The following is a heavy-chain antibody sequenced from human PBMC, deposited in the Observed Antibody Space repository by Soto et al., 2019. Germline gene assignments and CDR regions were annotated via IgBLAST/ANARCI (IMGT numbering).Heavy chain of an antibody. V-gene: IGHV1-18*04. D-gene: IGHD2-15*01. J-gene: IGHJ4*02. CDR2: ISPYNGDT. CDR1: GYTFTTYG. Sequence: ASVKVSCKASGYTFTTYGFNWVRQAPGQGLEWMGWISPYNGDTNYAQNFQGRVALTTDTSTSTAYMELRSLTSDDTAIYYCARTPRAQMIVLEAATRFDYWGQGTLVTVSS. CDR3: ARTPRAQMIVLEAATRFDY.